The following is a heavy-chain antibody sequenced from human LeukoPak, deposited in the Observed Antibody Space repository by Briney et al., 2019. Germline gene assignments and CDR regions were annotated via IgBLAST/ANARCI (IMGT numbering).Heavy chain of an antibody. CDR2: INYFGSI. Sequence: TSETLSLTCTVSGGSISSYYWGWIRQPPGKGLEWIGSINYFGSIDYNPSLNSRVSISVDTSKKQFSLTLSSVTAADTALYYCAAGTSLYSSGWYPLDYWGQGTLVTVSS. V-gene: IGHV4-39*07. D-gene: IGHD6-19*01. CDR1: GGSISSYY. J-gene: IGHJ4*02. CDR3: AAGTSLYSSGWYPLDY.